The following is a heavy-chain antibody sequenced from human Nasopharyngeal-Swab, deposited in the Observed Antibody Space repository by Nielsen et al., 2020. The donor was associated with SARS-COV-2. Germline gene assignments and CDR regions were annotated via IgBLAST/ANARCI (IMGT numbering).Heavy chain of an antibody. D-gene: IGHD3-22*01. V-gene: IGHV5-51*01. CDR2: IYPGDSDT. CDR3: ARRQGYYDSSGNLDY. Sequence: KVSCKGSGYSFTSYWIVWVRQMPGKGLEWMGIIYPGDSDTRYSPSFQGQATISVDNSISNAYLQWSSLKASDTAMYYCARRQGYYDSSGNLDYWGQGTLVTVSS. CDR1: GYSFTSYW. J-gene: IGHJ4*02.